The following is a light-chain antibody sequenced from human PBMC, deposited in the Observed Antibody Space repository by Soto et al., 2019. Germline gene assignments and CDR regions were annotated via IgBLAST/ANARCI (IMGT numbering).Light chain of an antibody. V-gene: IGKV3-11*01. CDR3: QQRSNWPPT. CDR1: QSVNSY. CDR2: DAS. Sequence: EIVLTQSPATLSLSPGERATLSCRASQSVNSYLAWYQQKPGQAPRLLIYDASNRATGIPARFSGSGSGTDFTLTISSLETEDFAVYYCQQRSNWPPTFGGGTKVEIK. J-gene: IGKJ4*01.